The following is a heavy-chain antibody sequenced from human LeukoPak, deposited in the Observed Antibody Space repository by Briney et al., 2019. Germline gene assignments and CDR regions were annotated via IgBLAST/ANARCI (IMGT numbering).Heavy chain of an antibody. Sequence: PSETLSLTCTVSGGSISSYYWSWIRQPPGKGLEWIGYTYYSGSTNYNPSLKSRVTISVDTSKNQFSLKLSSVTAADTAVYYCARGFNYYYYMDVWGKGTTVTVSS. J-gene: IGHJ6*03. D-gene: IGHD3-3*01. CDR2: TYYSGST. CDR1: GGSISSYY. CDR3: ARGFNYYYYMDV. V-gene: IGHV4-59*01.